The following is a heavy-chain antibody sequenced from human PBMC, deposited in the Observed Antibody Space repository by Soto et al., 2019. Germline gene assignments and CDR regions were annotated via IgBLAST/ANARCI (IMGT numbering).Heavy chain of an antibody. V-gene: IGHV3-23*01. Sequence: QPGGSLRLSCAASGFTFNKYAMSWVRQAPGKGLEWVSGITATGGGTYYADSVRGRFTISRDNSKNTLYLQMNTLRAEDTAVFYCAKPTLLYGHFDYWGQGTVVTVSS. D-gene: IGHD2-2*02. CDR2: ITATGGGT. J-gene: IGHJ4*02. CDR1: GFTFNKYA. CDR3: AKPTLLYGHFDY.